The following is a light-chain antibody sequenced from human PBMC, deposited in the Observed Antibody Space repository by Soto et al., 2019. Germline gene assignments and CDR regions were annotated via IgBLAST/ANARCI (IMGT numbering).Light chain of an antibody. CDR1: QSISSY. CDR2: AAS. V-gene: IGKV1-39*01. J-gene: IGKJ1*01. CDR3: QQTYSTPWT. Sequence: DIQMTQSPSSLSASVGDRVTITCRASQSISSYLNWYQQKPGKAPKLLIYAASSLQSGVPSRFSGSGSGTDFTLTITILQPEDFATYYCQQTYSTPWTFGQGTKVEIK.